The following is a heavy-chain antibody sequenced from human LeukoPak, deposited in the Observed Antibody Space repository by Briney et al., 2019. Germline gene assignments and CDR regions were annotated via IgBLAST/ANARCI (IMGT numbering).Heavy chain of an antibody. D-gene: IGHD3-22*01. CDR2: IIPIFGTA. Sequence: SVKVSCKASGGTFSSYAISWVRQAPGQGLEWMGRIIPIFGTANYAQKFQGRVTITTDESTNTAYMELSSLRSEDTAVYYCARGALYDDSSAYWGQGTLVTVSS. CDR3: ARGALYDDSSAY. V-gene: IGHV1-69*05. J-gene: IGHJ4*02. CDR1: GGTFSSYA.